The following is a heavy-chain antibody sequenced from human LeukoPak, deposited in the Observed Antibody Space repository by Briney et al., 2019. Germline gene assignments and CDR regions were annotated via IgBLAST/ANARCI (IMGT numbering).Heavy chain of an antibody. J-gene: IGHJ2*01. V-gene: IGHV4-4*02. CDR1: GGSISNSHW. Sequence: SGTLSLTCTVSGGSISNSHWWTWVRQPPGKGLEWIGEIFPSGSTDYNPSLKSRVTISVDKSKNQFSLKLVFVTAADTAVYYCARDQMTRSWYFDLWGRGTLVTVSS. CDR3: ARDQMTRSWYFDL. D-gene: IGHD5-24*01. CDR2: IFPSGST.